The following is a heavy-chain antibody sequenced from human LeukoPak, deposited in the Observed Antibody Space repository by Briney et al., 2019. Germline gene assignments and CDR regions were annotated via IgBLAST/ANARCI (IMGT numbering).Heavy chain of an antibody. CDR3: ARKNDILTEFDY. J-gene: IGHJ4*02. V-gene: IGHV4-34*01. CDR1: GGSFSGYY. Sequence: PSETLSLTCAVYGGSFSGYYWSWIRQPPGKGLEWIGEINHSGSTNYNPSLKSRVTISVDTSKNQFSLKLSSVTAADTAVYYCARKNDILTEFDYWGQGTLVTVSS. CDR2: INHSGST. D-gene: IGHD3-9*01.